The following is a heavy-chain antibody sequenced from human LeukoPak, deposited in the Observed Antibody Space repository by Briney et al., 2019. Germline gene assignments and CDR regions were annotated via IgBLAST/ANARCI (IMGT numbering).Heavy chain of an antibody. V-gene: IGHV3-74*01. CDR3: AKDRGRDYYDSSGGDY. Sequence: GGSLRLSCAASGFTFSNYWMHWVRQAPGKGLVWLSRINDDGSSTDYVDSVKGRFTISRDNSKNTLYLQMNSLRAEDTAVYYCAKDRGRDYYDSSGGDYWGQGTLVTVSS. CDR2: INDDGSST. CDR1: GFTFSNYW. D-gene: IGHD3-22*01. J-gene: IGHJ4*02.